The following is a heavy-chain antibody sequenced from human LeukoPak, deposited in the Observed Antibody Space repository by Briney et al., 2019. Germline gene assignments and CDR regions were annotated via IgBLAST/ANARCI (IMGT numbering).Heavy chain of an antibody. D-gene: IGHD3-22*01. CDR1: GFTFSSYW. Sequence: GGSLRLSCAASGFTFSSYWMHWVRQAPGKGLVWVARINSDGSSTSYADSVKGRFTISRDNAKNMLYLQMNSLRAEDTAVYYCARSYYDSSGYSYYFDYWGQGTLVTVSS. J-gene: IGHJ4*02. CDR3: ARSYYDSSGYSYYFDY. V-gene: IGHV3-74*01. CDR2: INSDGSST.